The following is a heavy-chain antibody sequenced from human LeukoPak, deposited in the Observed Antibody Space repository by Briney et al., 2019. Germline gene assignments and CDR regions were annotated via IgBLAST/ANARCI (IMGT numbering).Heavy chain of an antibody. V-gene: IGHV3-30*04. CDR2: ISYDGSNK. Sequence: GGSVRLSCAASGFTLCSYPMHGLRQAPGKGLEWVAVISYDGSNKYYADSVKGRFTISRDSAKNSLYLQMNSLRAEDTAVYYCVSGGHMDVWGKGTTVTVSS. J-gene: IGHJ6*03. D-gene: IGHD3-16*01. CDR1: GFTLCSYP. CDR3: VSGGHMDV.